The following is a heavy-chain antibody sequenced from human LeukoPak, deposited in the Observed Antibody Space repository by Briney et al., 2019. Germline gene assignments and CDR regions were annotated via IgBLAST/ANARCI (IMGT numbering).Heavy chain of an antibody. V-gene: IGHV4-34*01. J-gene: IGHJ5*02. CDR3: ATIVVVPAAITWLGRGYNWFDP. D-gene: IGHD2-2*01. CDR2: VNHSGST. Sequence: PSETLSLTCAVYGGSFSGYYWSWIRQPPGKGLEWIGEVNHSGSTNYNPSLKSRVTISVDTSKNQFSLKLSSVTAADTAVYYCATIVVVPAAITWLGRGYNWFDPWGQGTLVTVSS. CDR1: GGSFSGYY.